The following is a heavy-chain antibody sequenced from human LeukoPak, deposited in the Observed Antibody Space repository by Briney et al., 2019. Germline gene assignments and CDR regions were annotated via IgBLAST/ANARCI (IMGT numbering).Heavy chain of an antibody. J-gene: IGHJ5*02. CDR2: IIPIFGTA. V-gene: IGHV1-69*13. D-gene: IGHD2-21*02. CDR3: ARERRGLAYCGGDCIT. CDR1: GGTFSSYA. Sequence: SVKVSCKASGGTFSSYAISWVRQAPGQGLEWMGGIIPIFGTANYAQKFQGRVTITADESTSTAYMELSSLRSEDTAVYYCARERRGLAYCGGDCITWGQGTLVTVSS.